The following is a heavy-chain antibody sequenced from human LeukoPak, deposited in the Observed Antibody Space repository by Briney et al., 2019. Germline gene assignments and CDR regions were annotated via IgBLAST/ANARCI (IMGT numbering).Heavy chain of an antibody. D-gene: IGHD6-19*01. Sequence: PGGSLRLSCAASGFTFSDYYMSWIRQAPGKGLEWVSYISSSGSTIYYAGSVKGRFTISRDNAKNSLYLQMNSLRAEDTAVYYCARGSSGWPYNWFDPWGQGTLVTVSS. CDR1: GFTFSDYY. J-gene: IGHJ5*02. CDR2: ISSSGSTI. V-gene: IGHV3-11*01. CDR3: ARGSSGWPYNWFDP.